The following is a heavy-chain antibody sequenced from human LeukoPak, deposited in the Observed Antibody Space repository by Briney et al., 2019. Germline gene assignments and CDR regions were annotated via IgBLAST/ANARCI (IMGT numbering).Heavy chain of an antibody. Sequence: GGSLRLSCAASGFTFTKYWMSWVRQAPGKGLEWVSGISWNSASIGYADTVKGRFTISRDNAKNSLDLQMNSLRVEDTALYYCIKDGGEMHDAFDMWGQGTMVIVSS. J-gene: IGHJ3*02. D-gene: IGHD3-10*01. CDR2: ISWNSASI. CDR3: IKDGGEMHDAFDM. CDR1: GFTFTKYW. V-gene: IGHV3-20*04.